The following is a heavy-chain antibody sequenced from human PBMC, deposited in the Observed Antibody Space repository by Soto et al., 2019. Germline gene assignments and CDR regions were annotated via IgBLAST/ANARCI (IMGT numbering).Heavy chain of an antibody. V-gene: IGHV1-18*01. CDR3: AREMWTLNGPQNFFDY. CDR1: GYTFTRFG. Sequence: ASVKVSCKASGYTFTRFGITWVRQAPGQGLEWMGWISPNSGDTRYAQNLQGRVTMTTDKYTSTAYMELRSLTSDDTALYYCAREMWTLNGPQNFFDYWGQGALVTVSS. J-gene: IGHJ4*02. CDR2: ISPNSGDT. D-gene: IGHD2-21*01.